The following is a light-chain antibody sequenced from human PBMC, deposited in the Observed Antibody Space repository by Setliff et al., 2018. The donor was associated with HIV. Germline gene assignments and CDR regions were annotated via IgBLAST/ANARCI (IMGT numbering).Light chain of an antibody. CDR2: DDN. J-gene: IGLJ1*01. Sequence: SYELTQPPSVSVAPGKTARITCGGNNIGSKSVHWYQQKPGQAPVLVAYDDNDRPSGIPERFSGSNSGNTATLTISRVEAGDEADYYCQVWDSSSDHHVFGTGTKSPS. CDR3: QVWDSSSDHHV. CDR1: NIGSKS. V-gene: IGLV3-21*03.